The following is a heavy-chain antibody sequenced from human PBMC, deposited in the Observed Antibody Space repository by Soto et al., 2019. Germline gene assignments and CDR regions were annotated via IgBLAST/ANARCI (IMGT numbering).Heavy chain of an antibody. Sequence: GGSLRLSCAASGFTFSTYAMNWVRQAPGKGLEWVSGISGSGDSTYYADSVKGRFTISRDSSKNTVSLEMTSLRAEDTAVYYCAKGGGQWLVTSDFNSGGQGALVTVSS. V-gene: IGHV3-23*01. CDR3: AKGGGQWLVTSDFNS. CDR1: GFTFSTYA. J-gene: IGHJ4*02. D-gene: IGHD6-19*01. CDR2: ISGSGDST.